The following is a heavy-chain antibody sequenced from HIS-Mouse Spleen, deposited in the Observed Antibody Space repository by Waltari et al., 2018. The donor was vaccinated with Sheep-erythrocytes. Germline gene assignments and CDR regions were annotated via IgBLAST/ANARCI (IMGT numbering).Heavy chain of an antibody. Sequence: QVQLQESGPGLVKPSETLSLTCTVSGGSISSYYWSWIRQPPGKGLEWIGYIYYSGSTNYNPALKIRVTISVDTSKNQFSLKLSSVTAADTAVYYCARDPAPHYFDYWGQGTLVTVSS. V-gene: IGHV4-59*01. CDR2: IYYSGST. CDR3: ARDPAPHYFDY. J-gene: IGHJ4*02. CDR1: GGSISSYY.